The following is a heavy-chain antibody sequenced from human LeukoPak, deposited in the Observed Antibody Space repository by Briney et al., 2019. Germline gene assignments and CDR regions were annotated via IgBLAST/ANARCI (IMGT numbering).Heavy chain of an antibody. V-gene: IGHV4-4*09. CDR1: GGSISSYY. CDR2: IYTSGST. Sequence: PSETLSLTCTVSGGSISSYYWSWIRQPPGKGLEWIGYIYTSGSTNYNPSLKSRVTISVDTSKNQFSLKLSSVTAADTAVYYCARGSNLVVSYAFDIWGQETMVTVSS. J-gene: IGHJ3*02. D-gene: IGHD2-2*01. CDR3: ARGSNLVVSYAFDI.